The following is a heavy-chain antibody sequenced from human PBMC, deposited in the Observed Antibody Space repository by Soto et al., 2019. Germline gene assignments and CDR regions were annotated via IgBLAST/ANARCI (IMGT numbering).Heavy chain of an antibody. V-gene: IGHV3-7*05. D-gene: IGHD6-13*01. J-gene: IGHJ3*02. CDR2: INRDGSKK. CDR1: GFTLSAYW. Sequence: EVQLEESGGDLVQPGGSLRLSCAASGFTLSAYWMTWVRQAPGKGLEWVANINRDGSKKSYLDSVRGRFTISRDNDGNSLYLQMDSLRSDETALYYCARDVSTGSSSLYLDAFEIWGQGTMVTVSS. CDR3: ARDVSTGSSSLYLDAFEI.